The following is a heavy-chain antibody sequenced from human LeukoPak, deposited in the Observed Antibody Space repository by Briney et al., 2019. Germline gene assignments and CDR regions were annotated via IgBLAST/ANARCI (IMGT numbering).Heavy chain of an antibody. CDR2: ISDDGSST. J-gene: IGHJ4*02. CDR3: AKGVGGYFDWLSIDY. V-gene: IGHV3-74*01. CDR1: GFTFSSSW. Sequence: GGSLRLSCAASGFTFSSSWMHWVRQAPGKGLVWVSRISDDGSSTSYVDSVKGRFTISRDNAKNTLYLQMNSLRAEDTAVYYCAKGVGGYFDWLSIDYWGQGTLVTVSS. D-gene: IGHD3-9*01.